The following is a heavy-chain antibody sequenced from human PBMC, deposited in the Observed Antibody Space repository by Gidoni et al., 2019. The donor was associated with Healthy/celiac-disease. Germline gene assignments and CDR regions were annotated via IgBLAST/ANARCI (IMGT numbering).Heavy chain of an antibody. D-gene: IGHD1-26*01. CDR2: INHRGST. Sequence: QLQQCGAGLLKPSESLSLTRAVAGGSFRGYYWRWIRQPPGKGLEWIGEINHRGSTDYNPSLKSRVTISVDTSKNHFSLKLSSVTAADTAVYYCARGSGSYWGDQVGYWGQGTLVTVSS. CDR1: GGSFRGYY. CDR3: ARGSGSYWGDQVGY. J-gene: IGHJ4*02. V-gene: IGHV4-34*01.